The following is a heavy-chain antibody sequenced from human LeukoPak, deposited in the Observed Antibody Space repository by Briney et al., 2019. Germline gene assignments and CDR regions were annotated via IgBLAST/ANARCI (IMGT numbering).Heavy chain of an antibody. V-gene: IGHV3-7*01. CDR2: IKQGGSEK. D-gene: IGHD5-18*01. CDR3: AMAGYTDGPFDFDY. J-gene: IGHJ4*02. CDR1: GFMFSSYW. Sequence: GGSLRLSCEASGFMFSSYWMNWVRQAPGKGLEWVANIKQGGSEKYYVDSVKGRFSISRDNAKGSLFLQMYSLRVDDTAVYYCAMAGYTDGPFDFDYWGQGTLVTVSS.